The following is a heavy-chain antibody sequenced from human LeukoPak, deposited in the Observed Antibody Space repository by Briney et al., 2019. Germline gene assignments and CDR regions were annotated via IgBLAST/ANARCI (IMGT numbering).Heavy chain of an antibody. D-gene: IGHD5-24*01. V-gene: IGHV3-21*01. CDR3: AREGRWLQRPPRRYFDY. CDR1: GFTFSSYS. Sequence: PGGSLRLSCAASGFTFSSYSMNWVRQAPGKGLEWVSSISSSSSYIYYADSVKGRFTISRDNAKNSLYLQMNSLRAEDTAVYYCAREGRWLQRPPRRYFDYWGQGTLVTVSS. CDR2: ISSSSSYI. J-gene: IGHJ4*02.